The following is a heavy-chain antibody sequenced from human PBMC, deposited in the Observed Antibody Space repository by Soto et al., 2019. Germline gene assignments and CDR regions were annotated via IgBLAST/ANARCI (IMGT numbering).Heavy chain of an antibody. Sequence: QITLKESGPTLVKPTQTLTLTCTFSGFSLSTGGVGVGWIRQPPGKALEWLTLIYWDDDKRYNPSLKSTLTIPKDTSKNQVVLTMTNMDPVDTATYYCAHRLSLSTSWNYGYMDVWGNGTTVTVSS. D-gene: IGHD3-16*01. CDR3: AHRLSLSTSWNYGYMDV. CDR1: GFSLSTGGVG. J-gene: IGHJ6*03. V-gene: IGHV2-5*02. CDR2: IYWDDDK.